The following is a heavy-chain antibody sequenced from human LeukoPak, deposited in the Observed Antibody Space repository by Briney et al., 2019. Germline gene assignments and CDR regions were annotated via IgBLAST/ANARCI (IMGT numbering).Heavy chain of an antibody. CDR2: INRDSSVK. CDR1: GVNFTASW. D-gene: IGHD1-14*01. CDR3: ARDPGSSAFDL. V-gene: IGHV3-7*01. Sequence: GGSLRLSCAASGVNFTASWMSWVRQTPEKGLEFVANINRDSSVKNYVESVKGGFTISRGNATKSLFLELITVRADETAAFYSARDPGSSAFDLWGQGSLVTVST. J-gene: IGHJ4*02.